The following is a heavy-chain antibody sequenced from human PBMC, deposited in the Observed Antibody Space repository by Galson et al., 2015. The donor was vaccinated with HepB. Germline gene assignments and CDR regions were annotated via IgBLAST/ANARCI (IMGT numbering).Heavy chain of an antibody. CDR1: GFTFSSYS. CDR2: ISSSSSTL. CDR3: ARDLWELTGRRKNYYYMDV. V-gene: IGHV3-48*01. D-gene: IGHD1-26*01. J-gene: IGHJ6*03. Sequence: SLRLSCAASGFTFSSYSMNWVRQAPGKGLEWVSYISSSSSTLYYADSVKGRFTISRDNAKNSLYLQMNSLRAEDTAVYYCARDLWELTGRRKNYYYMDVWGKGTTVTVSS.